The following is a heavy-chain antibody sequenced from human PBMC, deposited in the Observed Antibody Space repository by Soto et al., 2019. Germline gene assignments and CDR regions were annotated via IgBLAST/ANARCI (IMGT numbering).Heavy chain of an antibody. V-gene: IGHV3-7*03. D-gene: IGHD6-19*01. CDR3: ARYPNPTVAGLPFDL. Sequence: EVQLVESGGGLVQPGGSLRLSCAASGFTFSSYWMSWVRQAPGKGLEWVAHTRQDGGQEYYVDSVKGRFTISRDNAKNSLYLQMNSLRCEDTAVYYCARYPNPTVAGLPFDLWGQGTLVTVSS. J-gene: IGHJ4*02. CDR1: GFTFSSYW. CDR2: TRQDGGQE.